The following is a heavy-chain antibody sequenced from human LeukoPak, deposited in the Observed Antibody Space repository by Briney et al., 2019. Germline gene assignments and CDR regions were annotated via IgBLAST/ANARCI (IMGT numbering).Heavy chain of an antibody. CDR3: ARDADPDAFDI. V-gene: IGHV4-59*01. CDR1: GGSISSYY. Sequence: SETLSLTCTVSGGSISSYYWSWIRQPPGKGLEWIGYIYYSGSTNYNPSLKSRVTISVDTSKNQFSLKLSSVTAADTAVYYCARDADPDAFDIWGQGTMVTVSS. J-gene: IGHJ3*02. CDR2: IYYSGST.